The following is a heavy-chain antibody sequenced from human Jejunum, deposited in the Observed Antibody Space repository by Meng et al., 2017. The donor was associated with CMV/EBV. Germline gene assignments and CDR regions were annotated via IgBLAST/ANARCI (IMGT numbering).Heavy chain of an antibody. D-gene: IGHD1-26*01. CDR1: AGPISGYY. Sequence: QALLQESGPGLVNASETLLLTCCVSAGPISGYYWSWIRQPAGKGLEWIGRIYTSGSTHYTPSLKSRLTMSVDLAKNQISLKLSSVTAADTAVYYCARESGSYYWFDPWGQGTLVTVSS. V-gene: IGHV4-4*07. CDR3: ARESGSYYWFDP. CDR2: IYTSGST. J-gene: IGHJ5*02.